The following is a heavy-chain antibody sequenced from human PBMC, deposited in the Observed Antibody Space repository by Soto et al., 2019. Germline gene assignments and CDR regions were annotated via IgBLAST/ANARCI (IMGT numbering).Heavy chain of an antibody. V-gene: IGHV3-48*01. CDR3: ARDSGSSGWFRALDV. CDR2: ISSSSSAI. J-gene: IGHJ6*04. CDR1: GFSFSTYN. Sequence: GGSLRLSCAASGFSFSTYNMNWVRQAPGKGLEWVSYISSSSSAIYYADSVKGRFTISRDNAKSSLYLQMNSLRAEDTAVYYCARDSGSSGWFRALDVWGKGTTVTVSS. D-gene: IGHD6-6*01.